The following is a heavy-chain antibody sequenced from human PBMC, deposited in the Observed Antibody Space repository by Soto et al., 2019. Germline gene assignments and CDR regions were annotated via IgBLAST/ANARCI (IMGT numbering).Heavy chain of an antibody. CDR2: IYYSGST. J-gene: IGHJ4*02. D-gene: IGHD3-10*01. V-gene: IGHV4-61*01. Sequence: SVTLSLPCTVAGGSVSSRSDYWSWIRQPPGKGLEWIGFIYYSGSTHYNPSLKSRVTISVDTSKNQFSLKLRSVTAADTAVYYCASMGYHYGSGSYPLDYWGQGTLVTVSS. CDR1: GGSVSSRSDY. CDR3: ASMGYHYGSGSYPLDY.